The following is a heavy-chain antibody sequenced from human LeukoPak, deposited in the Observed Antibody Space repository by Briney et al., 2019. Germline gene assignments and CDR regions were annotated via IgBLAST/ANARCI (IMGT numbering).Heavy chain of an antibody. V-gene: IGHV3-64*01. J-gene: IGHJ4*02. CDR2: ISSNGGST. CDR1: GFTFSSYA. D-gene: IGHD3-22*01. CDR3: ARDTYSSGYYYFDY. Sequence: GGSLRLSCAASGFTFSSYAMPWVRQAPGKGLEYVSAISSNGGSTYYANSVKGRFTISRDNSKNTLYLQMGSLRAEDMAVYYCARDTYSSGYYYFDYWGQGTLVTVSS.